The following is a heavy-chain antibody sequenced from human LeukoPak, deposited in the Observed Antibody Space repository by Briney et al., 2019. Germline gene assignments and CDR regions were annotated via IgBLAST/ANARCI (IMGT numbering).Heavy chain of an antibody. J-gene: IGHJ4*02. CDR2: IYYSGST. CDR1: GGSISSGDYY. Sequence: SETLSLTCTVSGGSISSGDYYWSWIRQPPGKGLEWIGYIYYSGSTYYNPSLKSRVTISVDTSKNQFSLKLSSVTAADTAVYYCARGESSWYVDYWGQGTLVTVSS. V-gene: IGHV4-30-4*01. CDR3: ARGESSWYVDY. D-gene: IGHD6-13*01.